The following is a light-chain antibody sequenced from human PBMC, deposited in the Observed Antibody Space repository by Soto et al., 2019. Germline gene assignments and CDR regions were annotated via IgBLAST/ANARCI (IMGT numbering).Light chain of an antibody. CDR3: QRNA. V-gene: IGKV3-20*01. Sequence: EIMLTQSPGTLSLSPGESATLSCRASQYISTDSLAWYQHKPGQAPRLLIYATSTRATGIPDRFSGSGSGTDCTLTISRLEPEDFAVYYCQRNAFGQGTRLEFK. CDR2: ATS. CDR1: QYISTDS. J-gene: IGKJ2*01.